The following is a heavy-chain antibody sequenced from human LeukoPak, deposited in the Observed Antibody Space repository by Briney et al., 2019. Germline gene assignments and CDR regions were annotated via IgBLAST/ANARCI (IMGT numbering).Heavy chain of an antibody. CDR1: GFTFSSYS. J-gene: IGHJ4*02. D-gene: IGHD2-2*01. CDR3: AREQVVVVPAALDY. Sequence: PGGSLRLSCAASGFTFSSYSMNWVRQAPGKGLEWVSSISSSSSYIYYADSVKGRFTISRDNAKNPLYLQMNSLRAEDTAVYYCAREQVVVVPAALDYWGQGTLVTVSS. V-gene: IGHV3-21*01. CDR2: ISSSSSYI.